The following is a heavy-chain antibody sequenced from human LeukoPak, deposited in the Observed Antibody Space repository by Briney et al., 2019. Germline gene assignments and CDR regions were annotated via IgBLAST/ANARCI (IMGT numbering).Heavy chain of an antibody. CDR3: ARQQQLGVWGAFDI. V-gene: IGHV3-15*01. CDR2: IKSKTDGGTT. D-gene: IGHD6-13*01. Sequence: GGSLRLSCAASGFTFSNAWMSWVRQAPGKGLEWVGRIKSKTDGGTTDYAAPVKGRFTISRDDSKNTLYLQMNSLRAEDTAVYYCARQQQLGVWGAFDIWGQGTMVTVSS. J-gene: IGHJ3*02. CDR1: GFTFSNAW.